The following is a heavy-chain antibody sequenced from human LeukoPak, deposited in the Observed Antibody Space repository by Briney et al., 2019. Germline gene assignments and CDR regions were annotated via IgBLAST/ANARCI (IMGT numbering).Heavy chain of an antibody. Sequence: ESLKISCQASGYSFTSSWIGWARQMPGKGLEWMAIINPGDSDSRYSPSFQGQVTISADKSISTVYLQWGSLKASDTAMYYCARQPGAGWFDPWGQGTLVTVSS. CDR2: INPGDSDS. J-gene: IGHJ5*02. D-gene: IGHD3-10*01. CDR1: GYSFTSSW. V-gene: IGHV5-51*01. CDR3: ARQPGAGWFDP.